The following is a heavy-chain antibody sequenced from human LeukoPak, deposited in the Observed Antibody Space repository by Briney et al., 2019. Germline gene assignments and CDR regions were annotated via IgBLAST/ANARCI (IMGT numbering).Heavy chain of an antibody. Sequence: SETLSLTCTVSGGSISSRSYYWGWIRQPPGKGLEWIGSMYYSGSTYYNPSLKSRVTISVDTSKNQSSLKLTSVTAADTAVYYCARHPGYELYWFDPWGQGTLVTVSS. CDR1: GGSISSRSYY. V-gene: IGHV4-39*01. CDR3: ARHPGYELYWFDP. CDR2: MYYSGST. D-gene: IGHD6-13*01. J-gene: IGHJ5*02.